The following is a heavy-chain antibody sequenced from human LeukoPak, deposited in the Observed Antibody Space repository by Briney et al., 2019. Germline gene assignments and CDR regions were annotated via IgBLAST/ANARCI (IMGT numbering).Heavy chain of an antibody. CDR2: IYYSGST. J-gene: IGHJ4*02. CDR3: ARVSSQVGTTSQYYFDY. CDR1: VGSISHYY. V-gene: IGHV4-59*01. Sequence: PSETLSLTCTVSVGSISHYYWSWIRQPPGKGLEWIGYIYYSGSTSYNPSLKSRVTISVDTSKNQFSLKLSSVTAADTAVYYCARVSSQVGTTSQYYFDYWGQGTLVTVSS. D-gene: IGHD1/OR15-1a*01.